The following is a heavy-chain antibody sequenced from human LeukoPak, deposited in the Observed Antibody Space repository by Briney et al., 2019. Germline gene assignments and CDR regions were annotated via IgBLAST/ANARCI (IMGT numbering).Heavy chain of an antibody. Sequence: SGTLSLTCAASGGSISSSNWWSWVRQPPGKGLEWIGEIYHSGSTNYNPSLKSRVTISVDKSKNQFSLKLSSVTAADTAVYYCARVPSPTGRVYGMDVWGQGTTVTVSS. J-gene: IGHJ6*02. CDR2: IYHSGST. CDR1: GGSISSSNW. CDR3: ARVPSPTGRVYGMDV. V-gene: IGHV4-4*02. D-gene: IGHD1-1*01.